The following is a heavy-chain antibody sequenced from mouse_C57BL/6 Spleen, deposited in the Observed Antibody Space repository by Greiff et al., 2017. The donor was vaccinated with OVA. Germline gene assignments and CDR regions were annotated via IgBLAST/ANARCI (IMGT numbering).Heavy chain of an antibody. D-gene: IGHD3-3*01. V-gene: IGHV5-6*01. Sequence: EVQRVESGGDLVKPGGSVKLSCAASGFTFSSYGMSWVRQTPDKRLEWVATISSGGSYTNYPDSVKGRVTISRDNAKNTLYLQMSSLKSEDTAMYCCARQEARVALDDWGQGTSVTVSS. J-gene: IGHJ4*01. CDR1: GFTFSSYG. CDR2: ISSGGSYT. CDR3: ARQEARVALDD.